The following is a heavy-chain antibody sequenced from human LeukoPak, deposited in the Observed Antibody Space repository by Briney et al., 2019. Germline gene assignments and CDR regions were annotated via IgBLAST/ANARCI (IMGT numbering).Heavy chain of an antibody. CDR1: GYTFSQDW. Sequence: PGGSLRLPCAGSGYTFSQDWMTWVRQVPGKGLEWLGLIRNKLDGGTTDYAVTVKGRFTISRDDSKNTLYLQMNSLRTGDTAVYYCSKYNPYDALDYWGQGTLVTVSS. CDR2: IRNKLDGGTT. V-gene: IGHV3-15*01. D-gene: IGHD1-1*01. J-gene: IGHJ4*02. CDR3: SKYNPYDALDY.